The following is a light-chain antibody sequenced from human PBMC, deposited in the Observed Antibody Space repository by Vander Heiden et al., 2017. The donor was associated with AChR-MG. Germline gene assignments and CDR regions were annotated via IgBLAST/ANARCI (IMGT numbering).Light chain of an antibody. CDR2: QDS. V-gene: IGLV3-1*01. CDR3: QAWDRNTIV. CDR1: NLGNKY. Sequence: SYQLTQPPSLSVSPGQTAIITCSGDNLGNKYVCWYQQKPGQSPVVVMYQDSKRPAGIPERFSGSNSGNTATLTISGTEAMDEADYYCQAWDRNTIVFGGGTKLTVL. J-gene: IGLJ3*02.